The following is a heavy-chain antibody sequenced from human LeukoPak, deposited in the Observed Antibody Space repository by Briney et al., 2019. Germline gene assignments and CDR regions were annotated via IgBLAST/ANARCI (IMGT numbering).Heavy chain of an antibody. V-gene: IGHV3-23*01. CDR1: KFTFTSYA. J-gene: IGHJ6*02. CDR2: ISGSGGST. D-gene: IGHD6-19*01. CDR3: AKGLRYSSGWYSRGGMDV. Sequence: PGGSLRLSCVASKFTFTSYAMNWVRQAPGKGLEWVSVISGSGGSTYYADSVKGRFTISRDNSKNTLYLQKNSLRAEDTALYYCAKGLRYSSGWYSRGGMDVWGQGTTVTVSS.